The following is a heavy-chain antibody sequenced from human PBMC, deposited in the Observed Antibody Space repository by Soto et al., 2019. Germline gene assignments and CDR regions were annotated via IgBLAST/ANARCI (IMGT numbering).Heavy chain of an antibody. Sequence: QVQLVESGRGVVQPGRSLRLSCAASGFTFSSYGMHWVRQAPGKGLEWVAVISYDGSNKYYADSVKGRFTISRDNSKNTLHLQMNSLRAEDTAVYYCAKDRLGRYYGSGSYYLSDYWGQGTLVTVSS. CDR1: GFTFSSYG. CDR3: AKDRLGRYYGSGSYYLSDY. CDR2: ISYDGSNK. V-gene: IGHV3-30*18. D-gene: IGHD3-10*01. J-gene: IGHJ4*02.